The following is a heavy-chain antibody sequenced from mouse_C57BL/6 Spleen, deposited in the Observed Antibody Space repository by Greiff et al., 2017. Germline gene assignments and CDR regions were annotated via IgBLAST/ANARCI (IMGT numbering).Heavy chain of an antibody. CDR3: ATYGPAWFAY. D-gene: IGHD1-1*02. CDR2: ISSGSSTI. CDR1: GFTFSDYG. Sequence: EVQLVESGGGLVKPGGSLKLSCAASGFTFSDYGMHWVRQAPEKGLEWVAYISSGSSTIYYADTVKGRFTISRDNAKNTLFLQMTSLRSEDTAMYYCATYGPAWFAYWGQGTLVTVSA. V-gene: IGHV5-17*01. J-gene: IGHJ3*01.